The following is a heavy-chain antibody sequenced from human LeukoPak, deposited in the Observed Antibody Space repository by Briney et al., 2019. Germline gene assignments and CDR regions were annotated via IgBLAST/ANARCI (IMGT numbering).Heavy chain of an antibody. CDR2: INAGNGNT. V-gene: IGHV1-3*01. CDR3: VRDGEGAAISVNYWFDP. J-gene: IGHJ5*02. D-gene: IGHD2-2*02. CDR1: GYTFTSYD. Sequence: GASVKVSCKASGYTFTSYDINWVRQAPGQRLEWMGWINAGNGNTKYSQKFQGRVTMTRDTSISTAYMELRGLRSDDTAVYYCVRDGEGAAISVNYWFDPWGQGTLVTVSS.